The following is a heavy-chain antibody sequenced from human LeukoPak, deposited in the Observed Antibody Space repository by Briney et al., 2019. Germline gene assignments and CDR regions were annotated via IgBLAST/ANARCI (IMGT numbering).Heavy chain of an antibody. Sequence: GGSLRLSCAASGFTFSTYEMNWVRQPPGKGLEWVSYISTSGSSIYYADSVKGRFTIFRDDAKSSLYLEMNSLRAEDTSIYYCARGWFDLWGQGTLVTVSS. CDR2: ISTSGSSI. CDR3: ARGWFDL. V-gene: IGHV3-48*03. J-gene: IGHJ5*02. CDR1: GFTFSTYE.